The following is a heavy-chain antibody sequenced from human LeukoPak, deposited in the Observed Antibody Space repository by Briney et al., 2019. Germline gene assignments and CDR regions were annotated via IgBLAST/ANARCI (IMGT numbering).Heavy chain of an antibody. CDR1: GFTFSNYW. CDR2: IKEDGSEK. Sequence: GGSLRLSCAASGFTFSNYWMSWVRQAPGKGLEWVANIKEDGSEKYYVDSVKGRFTISRDNARNSLYLQMNSLRVEDTAVYYCASGRQLGYWGQGTLVTVRS. D-gene: IGHD6-13*01. CDR3: ASGRQLGY. V-gene: IGHV3-7*01. J-gene: IGHJ4*02.